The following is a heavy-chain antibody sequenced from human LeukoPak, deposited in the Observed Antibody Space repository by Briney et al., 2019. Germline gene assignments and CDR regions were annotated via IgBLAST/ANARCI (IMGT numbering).Heavy chain of an antibody. J-gene: IGHJ6*03. CDR3: ARPAIEQYSSSLLATNYYMDV. CDR2: ISYDGSNK. Sequence: LAGGSLRLSCAASGFTFSSYAMHWVRQAPGKGLEWVAVISYDGSNKYYADSVKGRFTISRDNSKNTLYLQMNSLRAEDTAVYYRARPAIEQYSSSLLATNYYMDVWGKGTTVTVSS. V-gene: IGHV3-30-3*01. D-gene: IGHD6-6*01. CDR1: GFTFSSYA.